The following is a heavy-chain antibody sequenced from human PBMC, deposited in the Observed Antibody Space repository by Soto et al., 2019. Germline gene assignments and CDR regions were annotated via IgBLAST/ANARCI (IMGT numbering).Heavy chain of an antibody. CDR2: IDHRGTT. D-gene: IGHD3-16*01. V-gene: IGHV4-30-2*01. J-gene: IGHJ4*02. Sequence: QLQLQESGSGLVTPSQTLSLSCAVSGGSISSGGYSWNWIRQPPGKGLEWIAYIDHRGTTRYNPDLKSRVTISTDASKNQFSLMLTSVTAADPAVYYCARERSGGGEFDYWGPGTLVTVSS. CDR1: GGSISSGGYS. CDR3: ARERSGGGEFDY.